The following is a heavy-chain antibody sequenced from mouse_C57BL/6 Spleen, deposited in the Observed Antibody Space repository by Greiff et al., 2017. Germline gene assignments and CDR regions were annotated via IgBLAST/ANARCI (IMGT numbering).Heavy chain of an antibody. CDR1: GYTFTSYW. Sequence: VQLQQPGAELVKPGASVKLSCKASGYTFTSYWMHWVKQRPGRGLEWIGRIDPNSGGTKYNEKFKSKATLTVDKPSSTAYMQLSSLTSEDSAVYYCARGGRKGDSSGYIYAMDYWGQGTSVTVSS. V-gene: IGHV1-72*01. J-gene: IGHJ4*01. CDR2: IDPNSGGT. D-gene: IGHD3-2*02. CDR3: ARGGRKGDSSGYIYAMDY.